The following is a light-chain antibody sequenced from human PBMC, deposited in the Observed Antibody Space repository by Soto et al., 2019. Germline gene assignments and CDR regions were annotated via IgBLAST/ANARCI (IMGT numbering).Light chain of an antibody. J-gene: IGKJ1*01. CDR1: QSVSSN. Sequence: EFVMAQSPATLSVSPEERATLSCRASQSVSSNLAWYQQKPGQAPRLLIYGASTRATGIPARFSGSGSGAEFTLTISSLQSEDFVVYYCQQYNNWPRTFGQGSKVDI. CDR3: QQYNNWPRT. CDR2: GAS. V-gene: IGKV3-15*01.